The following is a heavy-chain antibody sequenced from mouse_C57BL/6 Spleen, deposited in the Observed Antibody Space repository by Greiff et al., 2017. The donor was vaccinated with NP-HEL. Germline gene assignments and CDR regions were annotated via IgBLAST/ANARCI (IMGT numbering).Heavy chain of an antibody. Sequence: EVQLQESGGGLVKPGGSLKLSCAASGFTFSDYGMHWVRQAPEKGLEWVAYISSGSSTIYSADTVKGRFTISRDNAKNTLFLQMTSLRSEDTAMYYCARRRVTTDYAMDYWGKGTSVTVSS. CDR1: GFTFSDYG. CDR2: ISSGSSTI. V-gene: IGHV5-17*01. CDR3: ARRRVTTDYAMDY. D-gene: IGHD2-2*01. J-gene: IGHJ4*01.